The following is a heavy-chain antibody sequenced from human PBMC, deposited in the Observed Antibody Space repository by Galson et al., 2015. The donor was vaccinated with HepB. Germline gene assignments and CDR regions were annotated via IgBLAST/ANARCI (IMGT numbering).Heavy chain of an antibody. V-gene: IGHV6-1*01. D-gene: IGHD3-3*01. J-gene: IGHJ6*02. CDR3: ARDRRRIFGVVIIMGTLYGMDV. Sequence: CAISGDSVSSYSAAWNWIRQSPSRGLEWLGRTYYRSKWYNDYAVSVKSRITINPDTSKNQFSLQLNSVTPEDTAVYYCARDRRRIFGVVIIMGTLYGMDVWGQGTTVTVSS. CDR1: GDSVSSYSAA. CDR2: TYYRSKWYN.